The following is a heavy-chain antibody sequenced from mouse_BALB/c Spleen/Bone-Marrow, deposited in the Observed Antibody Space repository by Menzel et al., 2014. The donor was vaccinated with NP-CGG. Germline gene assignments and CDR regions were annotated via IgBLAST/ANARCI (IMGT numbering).Heavy chain of an antibody. D-gene: IGHD1-1*01. CDR1: GYTFTSYW. V-gene: IGHV1S22*01. J-gene: IGHJ4*01. CDR2: IYPGSGST. Sequence: LQQSGSELVRPGASVKLSCKASGYTFTSYWMHWVKQRPGQGPEWIGNIYPGSGSTNYDEKFESKATLTVDTSSSTAYMQLSSLTSEDSAVYYCTRSPITTVVAETMDYWGQGTSVIVSS. CDR3: TRSPITTVVAETMDY.